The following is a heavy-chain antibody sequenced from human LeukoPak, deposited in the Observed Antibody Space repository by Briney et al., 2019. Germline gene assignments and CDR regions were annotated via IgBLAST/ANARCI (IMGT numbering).Heavy chain of an antibody. V-gene: IGHV4-59*08. CDR1: GGSISSYY. Sequence: SETLPLTCTVSGGSISSYYWSWIRQPPGKGLEWIGYIYYSGSTNYNPSLKSRVTISVDTSKNQFSLKLSSVTAADTAVYYCATSIAVAGPDYYYYYGMDVWGQGTTVTVSS. CDR2: IYYSGST. J-gene: IGHJ6*02. CDR3: ATSIAVAGPDYYYYYGMDV. D-gene: IGHD6-19*01.